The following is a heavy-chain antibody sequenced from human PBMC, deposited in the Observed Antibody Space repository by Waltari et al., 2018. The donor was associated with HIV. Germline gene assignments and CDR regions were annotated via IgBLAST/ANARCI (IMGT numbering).Heavy chain of an antibody. D-gene: IGHD5-18*01. V-gene: IGHV1-2*04. CDR1: GYTFSDYY. J-gene: IGHJ6*02. CDR2: INPNSGGT. CDR3: ARDAEVLGYSYRNYYYYYGMDA. Sequence: QVQLVQSGAEVKKVGASVKVSCKASGYTFSDYYIHWVRQAPGQGLEWMSGINPNSGGTTYAQKFQGLVTMTRDTSVSTAYMELSRLRSDDTAVYYCARDAEVLGYSYRNYYYYYGMDAWGQGTTVTVSS.